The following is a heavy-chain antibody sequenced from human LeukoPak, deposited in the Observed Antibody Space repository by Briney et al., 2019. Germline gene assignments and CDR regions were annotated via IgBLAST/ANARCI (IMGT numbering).Heavy chain of an antibody. V-gene: IGHV4-31*03. CDR2: IYYSGST. CDR1: GGSISSGGYY. CDR3: ARAVPAATFLYYYYGMDV. Sequence: SETLSLTCTVSGGSISSGGYYWSWIRQHPGKGLEWIGYIYYSGSTYYNPSLKSRVTISVDTSKNQFSLKLSSVTAADTAVYYCARAVPAATFLYYYYGMDVWGQGTTVTVSS. D-gene: IGHD2-2*01. J-gene: IGHJ6*02.